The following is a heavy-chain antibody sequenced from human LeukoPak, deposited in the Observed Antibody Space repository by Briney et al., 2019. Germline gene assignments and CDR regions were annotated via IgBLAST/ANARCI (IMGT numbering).Heavy chain of an antibody. Sequence: SETLSLTCTVSGGSISSGGYYWSWIRQPPAKGLEWIGYIYHSGSTYYNPSLKSRVTISVDTSKNQFSLKLSSVTAADTAVYYCARVKPTIAAAGTNAFDYWGQGTLVTVSS. CDR1: GGSISSGGYY. V-gene: IGHV4-30-2*01. J-gene: IGHJ4*02. CDR3: ARVKPTIAAAGTNAFDY. D-gene: IGHD6-13*01. CDR2: IYHSGST.